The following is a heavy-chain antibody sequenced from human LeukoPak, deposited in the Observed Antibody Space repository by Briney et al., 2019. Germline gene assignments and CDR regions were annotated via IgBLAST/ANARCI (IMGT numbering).Heavy chain of an antibody. CDR3: ARGPRSHTNWFDP. V-gene: IGHV1-8*03. Sequence: GASVKVFCKASGYTFTSYDINWVRQACGQGLEWMGWMNPNSGNTVYAQKFQGRVTITRNTSISTAYMELSSLRSEDTAVYYCARGPRSHTNWFDPWGQGTLVTVSS. CDR2: MNPNSGNT. CDR1: GYTFTSYD. J-gene: IGHJ5*02.